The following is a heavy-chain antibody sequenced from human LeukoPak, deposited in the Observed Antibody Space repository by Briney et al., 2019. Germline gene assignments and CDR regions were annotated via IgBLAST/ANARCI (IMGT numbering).Heavy chain of an antibody. CDR1: GYTFTIYY. CDR2: IDPSGGST. J-gene: IGHJ4*02. CDR3: ARAYYYDSSGYPVYFDY. Sequence: VASVKVSCKASGYTFTIYYMHWVRQAPGQGLEWMGIIDPSGGSTSYAQKFQGRVTMTRDTSTSTVYMELSSLRSEDRAVYYCARAYYYDSSGYPVYFDYWGQGTLVTVSS. D-gene: IGHD3-22*01. V-gene: IGHV1-46*01.